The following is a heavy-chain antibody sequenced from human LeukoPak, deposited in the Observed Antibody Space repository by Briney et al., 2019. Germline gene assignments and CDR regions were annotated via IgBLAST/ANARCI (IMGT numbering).Heavy chain of an antibody. CDR3: ARGAWSENPFDY. V-gene: IGHV3-21*06. J-gene: IGHJ4*02. CDR2: ISSSGSYI. D-gene: IGHD1-14*01. CDR1: GFTFKTYS. Sequence: GGSLRLSCAASGFTFKTYSMNWVRHAPGKGLEWVSSISSSGSYIYYADSVKGRFTISRDNPKNSLYLQMNSLRAEDTAVYYCARGAWSENPFDYWGQGTLVTVSS.